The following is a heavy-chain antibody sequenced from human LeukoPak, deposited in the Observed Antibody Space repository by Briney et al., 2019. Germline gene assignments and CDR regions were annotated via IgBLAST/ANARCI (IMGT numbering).Heavy chain of an antibody. CDR2: LSFIDDSI. D-gene: IGHD2-2*01. CDR3: GREGYTSGYAGAFDT. V-gene: IGHV3-23*01. Sequence: GGSLRLSCTASGSTLRNNIMTWVRQAPGKGLEWVSSLSFIDDSIYYADSVKGRFTISRDTSESTLSLQMNSLRAEDTGVYYCGREGYTSGYAGAFDTWGQGTMVTVSS. CDR1: GSTLRNNI. J-gene: IGHJ3*02.